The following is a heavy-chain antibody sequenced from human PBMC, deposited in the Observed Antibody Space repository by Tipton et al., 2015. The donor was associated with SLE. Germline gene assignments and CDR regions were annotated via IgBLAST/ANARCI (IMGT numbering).Heavy chain of an antibody. CDR1: GGSFSGYY. V-gene: IGHV4-34*01. CDR2: INHSGST. D-gene: IGHD2-15*01. J-gene: IGHJ4*02. Sequence: TLSLTCAVYGGSFSGYYWSWIRQPPGKGLEWIGEINHSGSTNYNPSLKGRVTISVGASKNQFSLKLNSVTAADTAVYYCASYCSGGRCYSDYWGQGTLVTVSS. CDR3: ASYCSGGRCYSDY.